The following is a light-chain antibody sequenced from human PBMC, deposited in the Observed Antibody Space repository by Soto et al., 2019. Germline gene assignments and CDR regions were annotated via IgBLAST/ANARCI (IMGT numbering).Light chain of an antibody. V-gene: IGKV3-15*01. Sequence: EIRVSQSRATLSLSPVERAPISCRASQSVSSYLAWYQHKPGQAPRLLIYGPSPRATGIPARFSGSGSGTEFTLTISSLQSEDFAVYYCQQFNNWPPETLGQGTKVDIK. CDR2: GPS. CDR3: QQFNNWPPET. J-gene: IGKJ1*01. CDR1: QSVSSY.